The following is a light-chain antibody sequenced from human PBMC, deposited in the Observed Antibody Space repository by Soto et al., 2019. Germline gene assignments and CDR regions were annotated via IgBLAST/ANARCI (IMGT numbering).Light chain of an antibody. Sequence: DIQMTQSPSTLSACVGDRVTITCRASQSISSWLAWYQQKPGKAPKLLIYDASSLESGVPSRFSGRGSGTEFTLTIISLQPDDFATYYCQQYNTFSRTFGQGAKVEIK. CDR3: QQYNTFSRT. V-gene: IGKV1-5*01. CDR1: QSISSW. CDR2: DAS. J-gene: IGKJ1*01.